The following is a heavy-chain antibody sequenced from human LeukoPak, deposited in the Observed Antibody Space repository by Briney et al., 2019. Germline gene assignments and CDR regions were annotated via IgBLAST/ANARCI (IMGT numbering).Heavy chain of an antibody. CDR3: AKATRPGVVADRGHFDY. J-gene: IGHJ4*02. Sequence: GGSLRLSCAASGFTFSNYAMSWVRQAPGKGLEWVSAISAGTSTTYYAGSVKGRFTISRDNSKNTLYLQMNSLRAEDTALYYCAKATRPGVVADRGHFDYWGQGTLVTVSS. D-gene: IGHD2-15*01. V-gene: IGHV3-23*01. CDR2: ISAGTSTT. CDR1: GFTFSNYA.